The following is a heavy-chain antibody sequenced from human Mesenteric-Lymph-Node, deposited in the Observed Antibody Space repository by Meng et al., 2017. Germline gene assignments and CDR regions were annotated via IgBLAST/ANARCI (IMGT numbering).Heavy chain of an antibody. CDR1: GYTFTSYG. CDR3: ARAWRHSIAVAGTRVDY. V-gene: IGHV1-18*01. Sequence: ASVKVSCKASGYTFTSYGISWVRQAPGQGLEWMGWISAYNGNTNYAQKLQGRVTMTTDTSTSTAYMELRSLRSDDTAVYYCARAWRHSIAVAGTRVDYWGQGTLVTVSS. D-gene: IGHD6-19*01. J-gene: IGHJ4*02. CDR2: ISAYNGNT.